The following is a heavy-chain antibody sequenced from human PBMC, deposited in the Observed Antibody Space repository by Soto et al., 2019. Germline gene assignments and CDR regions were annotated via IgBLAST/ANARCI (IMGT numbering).Heavy chain of an antibody. CDR3: ARDRGGYGMDV. J-gene: IGHJ6*02. CDR1: GDSISGGYY. V-gene: IGHV4-31*03. Sequence: QVQLQESGPGLVKPSQTLSLTCTVSGDSISGGYYWSWIRQHPGKGLECIGYVSPRGITYYNPSLNGRVSISRDTSKNQFSLEVTSVTAADTAVYHCARDRGGYGMDVWGQGTTVTVSS. CDR2: VSPRGIT.